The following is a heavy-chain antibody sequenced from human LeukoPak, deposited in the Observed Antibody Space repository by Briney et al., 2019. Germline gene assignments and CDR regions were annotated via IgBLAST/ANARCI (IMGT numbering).Heavy chain of an antibody. CDR1: GFTFGDYA. J-gene: IGHJ4*02. V-gene: IGHV3-49*03. CDR3: TREPYCGGDCYSVYPVYYFDY. D-gene: IGHD2-21*02. Sequence: GGSLRLSCTASGFTFGDYAMSWFRQAPGKGLEWVGFIRSKAYGGTTEYAASVKGRFTISRDDSKSIAYLQMNSLKTEDTAVYYCTREPYCGGDCYSVYPVYYFDYWGQGTLVTVSS. CDR2: IRSKAYGGTT.